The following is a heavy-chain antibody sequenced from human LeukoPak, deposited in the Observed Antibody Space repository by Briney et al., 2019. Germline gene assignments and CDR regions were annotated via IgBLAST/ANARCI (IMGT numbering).Heavy chain of an antibody. CDR1: GFTFSDSW. CDR3: ATYTHWVAGDV. CDR2: MNQDGSEK. D-gene: IGHD3-16*01. Sequence: GGSLRLSCAASGFTFSDSWMSWVCQAPGKGLEWVANMNQDGSEKDYVDSVKGRFTISRDSARNSLYLQMGSLRAEDTAVYYCATYTHWVAGDVWGQGTTVTVSS. J-gene: IGHJ6*02. V-gene: IGHV3-7*01.